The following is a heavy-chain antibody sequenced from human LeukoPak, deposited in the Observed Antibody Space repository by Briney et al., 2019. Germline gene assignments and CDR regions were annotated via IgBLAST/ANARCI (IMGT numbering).Heavy chain of an antibody. CDR2: IWYDGSNK. D-gene: IGHD3-16*01. V-gene: IGHV3-33*01. J-gene: IGHJ4*02. CDR1: GFTFSSYG. Sequence: GGSLRLFCAACGFTFSSYGKHWVRQAPGKGLEWVAVIWYDGSNKYYADSVKGRFTISRDNSKNTLYLQMHSLRAEDTAVYYCAIGKEYVFYYSGQVSPLDVSS. CDR3: AIGKEYVFYY.